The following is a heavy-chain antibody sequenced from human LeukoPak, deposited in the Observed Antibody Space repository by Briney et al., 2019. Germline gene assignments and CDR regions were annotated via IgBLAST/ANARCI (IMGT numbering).Heavy chain of an antibody. J-gene: IGHJ4*02. V-gene: IGHV3-11*01. D-gene: IGHD5-18*01. CDR2: ISSSGSTI. Sequence: GGSLRLSCAASGFTFSDYYMSWIRQAPGKGLEWVSYISSSGSTIYYADSVKGRFTISRDNSKNTLCLQMNSLRAEDTAVYYCAKQRGGDTAIDYFDYWGQGTLVTVSS. CDR3: AKQRGGDTAIDYFDY. CDR1: GFTFSDYY.